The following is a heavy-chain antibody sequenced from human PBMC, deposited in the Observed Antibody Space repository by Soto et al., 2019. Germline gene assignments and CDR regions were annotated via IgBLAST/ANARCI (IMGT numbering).Heavy chain of an antibody. CDR1: GGFVSSGSYY. D-gene: IGHD1-1*01. CDR2: MSHSGGT. J-gene: IGHJ3*02. CDR3: ARVERGTATTVVDAFDI. V-gene: IGHV4-34*01. Sequence: QVQLQQWGAGLLKPSETLSLTCAVYGGFVSSGSYYWSWIRQPPGKGLEWIGEMSHSGGTHFNPSHKSRVTIAVATSKNQFSPKMSSVTAADTTLYYCARVERGTATTVVDAFDIWGPGTMVTVSS.